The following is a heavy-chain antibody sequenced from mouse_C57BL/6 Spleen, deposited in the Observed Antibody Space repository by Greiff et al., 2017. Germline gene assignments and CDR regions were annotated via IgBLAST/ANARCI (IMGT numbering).Heavy chain of an antibody. CDR1: GYTFTSYW. J-gene: IGHJ2*01. Sequence: QVQLQQPGAELVMPGASVKLSCKASGYTFTSYWMHWVKQRPGQGLEWIGEIDPSDSYTNYNQKFKGKSTLTVDKSSRTAYMQLSSLTSEDSAVYYCARKAQYGSSFDYWGQGTTLTVSS. D-gene: IGHD1-1*01. V-gene: IGHV1-69*01. CDR3: ARKAQYGSSFDY. CDR2: IDPSDSYT.